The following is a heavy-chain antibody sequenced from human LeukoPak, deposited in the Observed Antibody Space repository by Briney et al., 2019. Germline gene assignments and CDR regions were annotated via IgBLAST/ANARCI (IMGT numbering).Heavy chain of an antibody. CDR3: AGALKWQSFDR. J-gene: IGHJ5*02. CDR2: IKYTGDT. CDR1: GASISSYY. Sequence: SETLSLTCTVSGASISSYYWSWIRQSPGKGLEWIGYIKYTGDTDSNPSLRGRVAMSVDTTKNQLSLKLSSVTAADTAVYFCAGALKWQSFDRWGQGTQVSVSS. V-gene: IGHV4-59*01. D-gene: IGHD5-12*01.